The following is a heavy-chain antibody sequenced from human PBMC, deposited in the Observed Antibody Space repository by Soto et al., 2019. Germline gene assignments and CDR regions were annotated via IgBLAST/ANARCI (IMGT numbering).Heavy chain of an antibody. V-gene: IGHV3-23*01. J-gene: IGHJ6*02. Sequence: GWSLRLSCAASGFTFSSYAMSWVRQAPGKGLEWVSAISGSGGSTYYADSVKGRFTISRDNSKNTLYLQMNSLRAEDTAVYYCAKGRVGDDFWSGYFPTTWYGMDVWGQGTTVTVSS. CDR3: AKGRVGDDFWSGYFPTTWYGMDV. CDR2: ISGSGGST. CDR1: GFTFSSYA. D-gene: IGHD3-3*01.